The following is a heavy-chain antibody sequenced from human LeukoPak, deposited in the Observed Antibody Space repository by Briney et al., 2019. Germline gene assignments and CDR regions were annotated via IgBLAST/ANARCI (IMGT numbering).Heavy chain of an antibody. CDR2: IYSGGST. V-gene: IGHV3-53*01. Sequence: GGSLRLSCAASGFTVSSNYMSWVRQAPGKGLEWVSVIYSGGSTYYADSVKGRFTISRDNSKNTLYLQMNSLRAEDTAVYYCAKRSDSGWYGDYWGQGTLATVSS. J-gene: IGHJ4*02. CDR1: GFTVSSNY. D-gene: IGHD6-19*01. CDR3: AKRSDSGWYGDY.